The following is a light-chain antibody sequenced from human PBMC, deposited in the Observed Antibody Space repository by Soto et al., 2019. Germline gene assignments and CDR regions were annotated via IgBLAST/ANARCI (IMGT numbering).Light chain of an antibody. Sequence: EIVMTHSPATLSVSPGERATLSCRASQSISGTLAWYQQKPGQAPRLLIYDTSNRANGIPDRFSGSGSGTDFTLTISRLEPEDFAVYYCQQYGSSPPWKFGQGTKVDIK. CDR2: DTS. V-gene: IGKV3-20*01. CDR1: QSISGT. J-gene: IGKJ1*01. CDR3: QQYGSSPPWK.